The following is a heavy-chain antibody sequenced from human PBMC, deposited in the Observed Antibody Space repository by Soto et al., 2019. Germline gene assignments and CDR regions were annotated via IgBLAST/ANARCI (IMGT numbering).Heavy chain of an antibody. CDR3: ARDTGYCSGGSCYSGWFDP. V-gene: IGHV4-59*01. CDR2: IYYSGST. CDR1: GGSISSYY. J-gene: IGHJ5*02. D-gene: IGHD2-15*01. Sequence: SETLSLTCTVSGGSISSYYWSWIRQPPGKGLEWIGYIYYSGSTNYNPSLKSRVTISVDTSKNQFSLKLSSVTAADTAVYYCARDTGYCSGGSCYSGWFDPWGQGTLVTVSS.